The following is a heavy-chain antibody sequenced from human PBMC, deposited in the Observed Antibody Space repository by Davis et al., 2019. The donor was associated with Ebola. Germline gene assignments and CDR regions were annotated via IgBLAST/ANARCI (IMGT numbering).Heavy chain of an antibody. CDR1: GFTFSVYT. J-gene: IGHJ6*02. CDR3: ARDLMVQGVYYYGMDV. CDR2: ISGSGGST. V-gene: IGHV3-21*01. D-gene: IGHD3-10*01. Sequence: GGSLRLSCAASGFTFSVYTMNWLRQAPGKGLEWVSAISGSGGSTYYADSVKGRFTISRDNAKNSLYLQMNSLRAEDTAVYYCARDLMVQGVYYYGMDVWGQGTTVTVSS.